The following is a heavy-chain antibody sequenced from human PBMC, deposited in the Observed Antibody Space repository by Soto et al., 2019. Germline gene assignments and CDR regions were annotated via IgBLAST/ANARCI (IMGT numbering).Heavy chain of an antibody. D-gene: IGHD1-20*01. CDR2: ISNDGSNK. V-gene: IGHV3-30*07. J-gene: IGHJ6*02. CDR3: AKGRITGKRPPYYYHYGMDV. Sequence: GGSLRRACSSSGFPFRMHAMHLVLHAPVKVLYFVAVISNDGSNKYYAASVKGRFTIPRDNSKTTLYLQMNSLRAEDTAVYYCAKGRITGKRPPYYYHYGMDVWGQGTTVTVSS. CDR1: GFPFRMHA.